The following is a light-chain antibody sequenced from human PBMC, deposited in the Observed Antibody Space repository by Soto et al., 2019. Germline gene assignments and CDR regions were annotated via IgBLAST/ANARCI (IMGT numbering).Light chain of an antibody. J-gene: IGLJ3*02. CDR2: ITN. CDR3: ATWDDRLNGWV. Sequence: QSVLTQAPSVSGTPGQRVTISCSGNISNIGTNTVNWYQQLPGTAPKLLIYITNLRPSGVPDRFSRSKSGSSASLAISGLQSDDDANYFCATWDDRLNGWVFGGGTKVTVL. V-gene: IGLV1-44*01. CDR1: ISNIGTNT.